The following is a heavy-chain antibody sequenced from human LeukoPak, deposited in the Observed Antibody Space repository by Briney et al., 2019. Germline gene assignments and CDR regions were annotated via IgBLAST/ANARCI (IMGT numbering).Heavy chain of an antibody. CDR2: IYPGGSDT. CDR3: ARPGRGYCSSTSCYTGNYFDY. D-gene: IGHD2-2*02. CDR1: GYSFTSYW. V-gene: IGHV5-51*01. Sequence: GESLKISCKGSGYSFTSYWNGWVRQMPGKGLEWMGIIYPGGSDTRYSPSFQGQVTISADKSIRTAYLQWSSLKASDTAMYYCARPGRGYCSSTSCYTGNYFDYWGQGTLVTVSS. J-gene: IGHJ4*02.